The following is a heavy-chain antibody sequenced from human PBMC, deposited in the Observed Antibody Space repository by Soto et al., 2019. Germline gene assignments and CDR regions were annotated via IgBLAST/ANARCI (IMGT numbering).Heavy chain of an antibody. V-gene: IGHV3-53*01. CDR3: ARARSTAAGLFDY. CDR2: IYSGGST. J-gene: IGHJ4*02. CDR1: GFTISSNY. D-gene: IGHD6-13*01. Sequence: GGSLRLSCAASGFTISSNYMTWVRQAPGKGLEWVSAIYSGGSTYYADSVKGRFTISRDNSKNTLYLQMKSLRAEDTAVYYCARARSTAAGLFDYWGLGTLVTAPQ.